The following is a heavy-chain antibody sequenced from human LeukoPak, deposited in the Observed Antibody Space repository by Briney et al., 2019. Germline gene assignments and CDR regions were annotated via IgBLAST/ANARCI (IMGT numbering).Heavy chain of an antibody. CDR2: IIPIFGTA. J-gene: IGHJ5*02. Sequence: EASVKVSCKASGGTFSSYAISWVRQAPGQGLEWMGGIIPIFGTANYAQKFQGRVTITTDESTSTAYMELSSLRSEDTAVYYCARDHLGYDDYNNWFDPWGQGTLVTVSS. CDR1: GGTFSSYA. V-gene: IGHV1-69*05. D-gene: IGHD4-17*01. CDR3: ARDHLGYDDYNNWFDP.